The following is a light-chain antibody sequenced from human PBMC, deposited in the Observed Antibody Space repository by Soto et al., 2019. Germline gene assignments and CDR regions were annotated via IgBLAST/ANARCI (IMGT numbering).Light chain of an antibody. J-gene: IGKJ5*01. CDR1: QSVSSY. CDR3: QQYNNWPPIT. V-gene: IGKV3-11*01. Sequence: EIVLTQSPATLSLSPGEIATLSFRASQSVSSYLAWYQQKPGQAPRLLIYDASNRATGIPARFSGSGSGTEFTLTISSLHSEDFAVYYCQQYNNWPPITFGQGTRLEIK. CDR2: DAS.